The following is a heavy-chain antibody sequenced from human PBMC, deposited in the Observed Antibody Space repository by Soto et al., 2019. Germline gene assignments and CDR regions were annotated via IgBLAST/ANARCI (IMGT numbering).Heavy chain of an antibody. CDR3: ARDGAGRCTNGVCYPVGWWFDP. J-gene: IGHJ5*02. D-gene: IGHD2-8*01. Sequence: SETLSLTCTVSGGSISSYYWSWIRQPPGKGLEWIGYIYYSGSTNYNPSLKSRVTISVDTSKNQFSLKLSSVTAADTAVYYCARDGAGRCTNGVCYPVGWWFDPWGQGTLVTVSS. CDR2: IYYSGST. V-gene: IGHV4-59*01. CDR1: GGSISSYY.